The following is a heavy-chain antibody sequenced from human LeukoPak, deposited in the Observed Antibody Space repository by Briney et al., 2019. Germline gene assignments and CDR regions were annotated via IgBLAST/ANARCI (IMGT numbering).Heavy chain of an antibody. Sequence: GGSLRLSCAASGFTFSSYWMHWVRQAPGKGLVWVSRISPDGSTTGHADSVKGRFTTSRDNAKNTLFLRMNSLRAEDTAVYYCTRDFDFSSAIWGQGTLVIVSS. CDR2: ISPDGSTT. V-gene: IGHV3-74*01. CDR3: TRDFDFSSAI. D-gene: IGHD3-3*01. CDR1: GFTFSSYW. J-gene: IGHJ4*02.